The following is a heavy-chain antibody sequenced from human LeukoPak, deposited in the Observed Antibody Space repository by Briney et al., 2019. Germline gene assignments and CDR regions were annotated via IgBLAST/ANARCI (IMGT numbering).Heavy chain of an antibody. CDR2: IFQTGSG. D-gene: IGHD3-9*01. Sequence: SETLSLTCSVSGFTTSYSWGWIRQPPGKGPEWIGNIFQTGSGYYNPSLRSRVTISRDTSKSQFFLKLRSVTAADTAVYYCARGRWDILTGYNWFDPWGQGTLVTVSS. J-gene: IGHJ5*02. V-gene: IGHV4-38-2*02. CDR3: ARGRWDILTGYNWFDP. CDR1: GFTTSYS.